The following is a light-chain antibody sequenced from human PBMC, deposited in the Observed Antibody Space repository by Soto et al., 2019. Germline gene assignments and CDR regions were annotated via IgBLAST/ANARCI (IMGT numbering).Light chain of an antibody. J-gene: IGKJ3*01. Sequence: EIVLTQSPATLSLSPGDRATLSCRASQNVRTYLGWYQQKPGQAPRLLIYDASNRATGIPARFSGSGSGTDFTLTISSLEPEDFAVYYCQQRATWPPFTFGPGTKEDLK. V-gene: IGKV3-11*01. CDR1: QNVRTY. CDR3: QQRATWPPFT. CDR2: DAS.